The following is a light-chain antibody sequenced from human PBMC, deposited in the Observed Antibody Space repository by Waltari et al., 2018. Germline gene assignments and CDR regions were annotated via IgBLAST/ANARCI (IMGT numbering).Light chain of an antibody. CDR2: DVS. CDR3: CSYAGSYTWV. CDR1: RNDIGSFNY. Sequence: QSALTQPRSVSGSPGPSLTTPCTGTRNDIGSFNYVSWYQHHPGKAPKFIIFDVSKRPSVIPDRFSGSKSGKTASLTISGLQADDEADYYCCSYAGSYTWVFGGGTKLTVL. V-gene: IGLV2-11*01. J-gene: IGLJ3*02.